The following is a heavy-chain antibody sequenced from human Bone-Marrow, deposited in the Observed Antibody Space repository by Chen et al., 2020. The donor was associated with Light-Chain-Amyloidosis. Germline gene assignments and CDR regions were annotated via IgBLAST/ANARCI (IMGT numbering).Heavy chain of an antibody. Sequence: QVQLVQSGAEVQKPGSSVKVSCEASGGTFRTDAISWVRQGPGQGLEWMGGIMPVFGTPYYARKFQGRLAISADESTSTAYMELRSLTFEDTAVYYCARNHSSAWATYYYGLDVWGQGTTVTVSS. V-gene: IGHV1-69*01. CDR1: GGTFRTDA. CDR2: IMPVFGTP. CDR3: ARNHSSAWATYYYGLDV. J-gene: IGHJ6*02. D-gene: IGHD3-10*01.